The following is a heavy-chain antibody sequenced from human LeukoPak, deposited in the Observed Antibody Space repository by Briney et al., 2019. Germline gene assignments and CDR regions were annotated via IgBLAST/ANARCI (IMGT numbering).Heavy chain of an antibody. CDR1: GFTVSSNY. J-gene: IGHJ4*02. CDR3: ATIAVAESY. V-gene: IGHV3-21*01. Sequence: PGGSLRLSCAASGFTVSSNYMSWVRQAPGKGLEWVSSISSSSSYIYYADSVKGRFTISRDNAKNSLYLQMNSLRAEDTAVYYCATIAVAESYWGQGTLVTVSS. D-gene: IGHD6-19*01. CDR2: ISSSSSYI.